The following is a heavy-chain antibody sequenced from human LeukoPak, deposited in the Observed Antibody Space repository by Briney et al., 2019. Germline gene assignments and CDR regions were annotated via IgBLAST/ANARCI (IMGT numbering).Heavy chain of an antibody. V-gene: IGHV3-49*04. D-gene: IGHD3-10*01. CDR2: ISSKAYGETT. CDR1: GFTLGYYA. CDR3: TRDRASRGVAFL. Sequence: GGALRLSCRGSGFTLGYYAMNWVRQAPGKGLEGVGFISSKAYGETTEYAASVKGRFTISRDDSKSIAYLLMNTLKTEDTAVYYCTRDRASRGVAFLWGQGTLVTVSS. J-gene: IGHJ4*02.